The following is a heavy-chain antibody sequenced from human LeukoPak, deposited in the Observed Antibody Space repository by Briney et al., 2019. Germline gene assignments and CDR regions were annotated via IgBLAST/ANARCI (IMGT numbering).Heavy chain of an antibody. V-gene: IGHV1-3*01. CDR3: ARGSDIVVVPADWNWFDP. Sequence: APVKVSCKASGYTFTSYAMHWVRQAPGQRLEWMGWINAGNGNTKYSQKFQGRVTITRDTSASTAYMELSSLRSEDTAVYYCARGSDIVVVPADWNWFDPWGQGILVTVSS. CDR1: GYTFTSYA. CDR2: INAGNGNT. J-gene: IGHJ5*02. D-gene: IGHD2-2*01.